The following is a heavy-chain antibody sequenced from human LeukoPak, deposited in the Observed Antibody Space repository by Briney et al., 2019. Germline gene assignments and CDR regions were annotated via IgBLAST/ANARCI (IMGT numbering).Heavy chain of an antibody. J-gene: IGHJ3*02. CDR2: ISSSSSYI. CDR3: ARQLRDGYNLDAFDI. V-gene: IGHV3-21*01. Sequence: TGGSLRLSCAASGFTFSSYSMNWVRQAPGKGLEWVSSISSSSSYIYYADSVKGRFTISRDNAKNSLYLQMNSLRAEDTAEYYCARQLRDGYNLDAFDIWGQGTMVTVSS. CDR1: GFTFSSYS. D-gene: IGHD5-24*01.